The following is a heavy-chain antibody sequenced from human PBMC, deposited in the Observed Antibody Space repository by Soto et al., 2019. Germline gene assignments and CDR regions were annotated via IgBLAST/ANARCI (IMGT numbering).Heavy chain of an antibody. CDR1: GFNFSVYW. V-gene: IGHV3-74*01. Sequence: SGGSLRLSCAASGFNFSVYWMRWVRQAPGKGLVWVARLNSDGTYASSADSVKGRLTISRDNAKNTLYLQLNSLRAEDTAVYYCARGGAYGDYRSDFWGQGTLVTVS. CDR3: ARGGAYGDYRSDF. J-gene: IGHJ4*02. D-gene: IGHD4-17*01. CDR2: LNSDGTYA.